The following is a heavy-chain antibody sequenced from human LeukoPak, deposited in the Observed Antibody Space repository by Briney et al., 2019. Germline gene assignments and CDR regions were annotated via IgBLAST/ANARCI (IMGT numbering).Heavy chain of an antibody. J-gene: IGHJ4*02. CDR3: ARLDSSGWFGGSYFDY. D-gene: IGHD6-19*01. CDR2: IYPGDSNS. V-gene: IGHV5-51*01. CDR1: GYSFTSYW. Sequence: GESLKISCKGSGYSFTSYWIGWVRQMPGKGLEWIGIIYPGDSNSRYSPSFQGQVTISADKSISTAYLQWSSLKASDTAMYFCARLDSSGWFGGSYFDYWGQGTLVTVSS.